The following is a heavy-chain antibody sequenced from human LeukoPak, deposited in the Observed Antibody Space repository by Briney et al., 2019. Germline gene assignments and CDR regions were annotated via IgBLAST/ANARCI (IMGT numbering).Heavy chain of an antibody. CDR2: ISAYNGNT. J-gene: IGHJ4*02. CDR3: ARAIYYGSGSLTSSHFDY. Sequence: ASVKVSCKASGYTFTSYGISWVRQAPGQGLEWMGWISAYNGNTNYAQKLQGRVTMTTDTSTSTAYMELRSLRSDDTAVYYCARAIYYGSGSLTSSHFDYWGQGTLVTVSS. D-gene: IGHD3-10*01. CDR1: GYTFTSYG. V-gene: IGHV1-18*01.